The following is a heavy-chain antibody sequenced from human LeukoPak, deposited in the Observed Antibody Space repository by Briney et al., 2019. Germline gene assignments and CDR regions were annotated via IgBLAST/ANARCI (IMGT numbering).Heavy chain of an antibody. CDR1: GGSISSSSYY. CDR3: ATLTGGDDAFDI. CDR2: IYYSGST. J-gene: IGHJ3*02. V-gene: IGHV4-39*07. D-gene: IGHD4-23*01. Sequence: SETLSLTCTVSGGSISSSSYYWGWIRQPPGKGLEWIGSIYYSGSTNSNPSLNSRVTISVDTSKNQFSLKLSSVTPADTAVYYCATLTGGDDAFDIWGQGTMVTVSS.